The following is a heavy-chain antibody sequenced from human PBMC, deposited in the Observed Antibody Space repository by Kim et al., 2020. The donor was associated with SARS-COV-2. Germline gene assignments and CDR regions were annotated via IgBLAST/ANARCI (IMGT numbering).Heavy chain of an antibody. Sequence: GGSLRLSCAASGFTFSSYGMHWVRQAPGKGLEWVAVIWYDGSNKYYADSVKGRFTISRDNSKNTPYLQMNSLRAEDTAVYYCARDRYSSRAIDYWGQGTLVTVSS. CDR1: GFTFSSYG. CDR3: ARDRYSSRAIDY. D-gene: IGHD6-6*01. V-gene: IGHV3-33*01. CDR2: IWYDGSNK. J-gene: IGHJ4*02.